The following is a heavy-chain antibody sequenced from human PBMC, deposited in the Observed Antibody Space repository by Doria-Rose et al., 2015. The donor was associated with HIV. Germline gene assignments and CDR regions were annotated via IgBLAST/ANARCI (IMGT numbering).Heavy chain of an antibody. CDR3: ARLHPTRASTRCHENYGMDV. CDR2: IYYTGIN. Sequence: HVQLQESGPGPVTPSETLSLLCTVSGASINSYYWSWIRQSPGKGLEWIGYIYYTGINKYNPSLKSRVTISMDTSKRQFSLKVTSLTPADTAVYFCARLHPTRASTRCHENYGMDVWGQGTTVVVSS. V-gene: IGHV4-59*12. D-gene: IGHD2-2*01. J-gene: IGHJ6*02. CDR1: GASINSYY.